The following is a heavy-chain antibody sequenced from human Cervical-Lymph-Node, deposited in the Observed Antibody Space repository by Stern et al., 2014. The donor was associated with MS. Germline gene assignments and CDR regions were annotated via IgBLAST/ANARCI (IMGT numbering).Heavy chain of an antibody. CDR1: GFTFSSFG. J-gene: IGHJ2*01. CDR2: ISTSSSFI. CDR3: ARVNEGFWYFDL. Sequence: EVQLLESGGGLVKPGGSLRLSCAASGFTFSSFGINWVRQAPGEGLEWVSSISTSSSFIYYADSVKGRFTISRDDAKNSLYLQMNSLRAEDTAVYYCARVNEGFWYFDLWGSGTLVTVSS. V-gene: IGHV3-21*01.